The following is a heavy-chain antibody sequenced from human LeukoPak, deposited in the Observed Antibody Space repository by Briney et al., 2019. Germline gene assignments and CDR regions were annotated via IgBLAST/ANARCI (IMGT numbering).Heavy chain of an antibody. CDR2: INHSGST. CDR3: ASQSQSKSGYFDY. Sequence: PSETLSLTCAVCGGSFSGYYWSWIRQPPGKGLEWIGEINHSGSTNYNPSLKSRVTISVDTSKNQFSLKLSSVTAADTAVYYCASQSQSKSGYFDYWGQGTLVTVSS. CDR1: GGSFSGYY. V-gene: IGHV4-34*01. J-gene: IGHJ4*02.